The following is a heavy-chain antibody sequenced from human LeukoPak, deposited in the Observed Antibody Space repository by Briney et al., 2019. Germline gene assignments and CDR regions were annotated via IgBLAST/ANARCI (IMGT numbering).Heavy chain of an antibody. V-gene: IGHV1-18*01. CDR2: VSGHNGNT. D-gene: IGHD2-15*01. CDR1: GYAFTNYG. CDR3: ARDTGLTHYFDP. Sequence: SVKVSCKTSGYAFTNYGLNWVRQAPGQGLEWVGWVSGHNGNTDYAPRFQGRVTMTTGTSTKTAYMELSSLTSDDTAVYYCARDTGLTHYFDPWGQGTLVTVSS. J-gene: IGHJ5*02.